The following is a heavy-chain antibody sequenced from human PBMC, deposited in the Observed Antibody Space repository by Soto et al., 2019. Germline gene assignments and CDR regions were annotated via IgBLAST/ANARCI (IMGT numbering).Heavy chain of an antibody. J-gene: IGHJ6*02. V-gene: IGHV1-69*13. D-gene: IGHD6-13*01. CDR2: IIPIFGTA. CDR1: GGTFSSYA. Sequence: ASVKVSCKASGGTFSSYAISWVRQAPGQGLEWMGGIIPIFGTANYAQKFQGRVTITADESTSTAYMELSSLRSEDTAVYYCARDGGQQLVRDYYYGMDVWGQGTTVTVSS. CDR3: ARDGGQQLVRDYYYGMDV.